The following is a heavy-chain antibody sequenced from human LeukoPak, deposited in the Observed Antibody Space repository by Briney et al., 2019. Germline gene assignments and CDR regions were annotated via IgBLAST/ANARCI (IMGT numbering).Heavy chain of an antibody. Sequence: GGSLRLSCAASGFTFSSYAMSWVRQAPGKGLEWVVVISYDGSNKYYADSVKGRFTISRDNSKNTLYLQMNSLRAEDTAVYYCAKDYSGYYSYFDYWGQGTLVTVSS. CDR3: AKDYSGYYSYFDY. V-gene: IGHV3-30*18. CDR1: GFTFSSYA. CDR2: ISYDGSNK. J-gene: IGHJ4*02. D-gene: IGHD3-22*01.